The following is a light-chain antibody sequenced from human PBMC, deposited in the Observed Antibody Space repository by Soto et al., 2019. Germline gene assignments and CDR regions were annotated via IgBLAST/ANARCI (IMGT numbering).Light chain of an antibody. J-gene: IGKJ2*01. Sequence: EIVLTQSPGTLYLSPGERATLSCRASQSVSSNYLAWYQRKRGQAPRLLIYAASARATGIPDRFSGSGSGTDFTLTISRLEPEDFAVYFCQLYGSSPPRYTFGQGTKVDIK. CDR1: QSVSSNY. V-gene: IGKV3-20*01. CDR2: AAS. CDR3: QLYGSSPPRYT.